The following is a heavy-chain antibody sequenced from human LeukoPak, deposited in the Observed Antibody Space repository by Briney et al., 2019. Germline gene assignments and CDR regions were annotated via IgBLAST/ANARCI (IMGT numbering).Heavy chain of an antibody. V-gene: IGHV4-34*01. J-gene: IGHJ4*02. D-gene: IGHD3-22*01. CDR3: AGGGGYLFDY. CDR2: INHSGST. Sequence: SETLSLTCAVYGGSFSGYYWSWIRQPPGKGLEWIGEINHSGSTNYNPSLKSRVTISVDTSKNQFSLKLSSVTAADTAVYYCAGGGGYLFDYWGQGTLVTASS. CDR1: GGSFSGYY.